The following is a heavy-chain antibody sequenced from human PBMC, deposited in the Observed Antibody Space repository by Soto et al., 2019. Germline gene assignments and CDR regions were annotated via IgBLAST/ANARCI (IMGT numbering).Heavy chain of an antibody. CDR3: SRDSFLFRFLEWLFPPDYYYGMDV. CDR1: GDSVSSNSAA. V-gene: IGHV6-1*01. J-gene: IGHJ6*02. CDR2: TYYRSKWYN. D-gene: IGHD3-3*01. Sequence: PSQTLSLTCAISGDSVSSNSAAWNWIRQSPSRGLEWLGRTYYRSKWYNDYAVSVKSRITINPDTSKNQFSLQLNSVTPEDTAVYFFSRDSFLFRFLEWLFPPDYYYGMDVWGQGTTVTVSS.